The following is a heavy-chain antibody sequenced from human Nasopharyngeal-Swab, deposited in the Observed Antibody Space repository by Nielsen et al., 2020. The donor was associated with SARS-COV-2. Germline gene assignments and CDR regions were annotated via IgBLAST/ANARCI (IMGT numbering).Heavy chain of an antibody. J-gene: IGHJ6*02. CDR1: GFTFSSYS. CDR2: ISSSSSSYI. Sequence: GESLKISCAASGFTFSSYSMNWVRQAPGKGLEWVSSISSSSSSYIYYADSVKGRFTISRDNAKNSLYLQMNSLRAEDTAVYYCAGRPRYSSSWYSPYYYYGMDVWGQGTTVTVSS. V-gene: IGHV3-21*01. D-gene: IGHD6-13*01. CDR3: AGRPRYSSSWYSPYYYYGMDV.